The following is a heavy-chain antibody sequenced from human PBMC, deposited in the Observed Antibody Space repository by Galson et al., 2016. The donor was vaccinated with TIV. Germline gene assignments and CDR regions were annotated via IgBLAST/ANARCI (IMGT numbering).Heavy chain of an antibody. CDR1: GYSFTRYW. J-gene: IGHJ4*02. D-gene: IGHD2-21*01. CDR3: ARNDFPDCGVDCYTEYFVDY. CDR2: IFPGDSET. Sequence: QSGAEVKKPGESLKISCQGFGYSFTRYWIAWVRQMPGQGLEWMGMIFPGDSETRYSPSFRGQVTTSVDKSINTAYLQWSTLRASDTALYFCARNDFPDCGVDCYTEYFVDYWGQGTLVTVSS. V-gene: IGHV5-51*01.